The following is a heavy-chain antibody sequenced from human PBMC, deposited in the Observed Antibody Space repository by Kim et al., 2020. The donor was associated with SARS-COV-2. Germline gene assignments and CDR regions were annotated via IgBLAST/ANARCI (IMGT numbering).Heavy chain of an antibody. CDR3: ARQESTVVSFFDL. Sequence: SETLSLTCVVSGGSISISDFYWGWIRQPTGKEPEWIGSVYYSGTTYYNPSLNSRVAISVDTSKNQFSLKLTSVTAADTAVYYCARQESTVVSFFDLWGRGTLVSVS. CDR1: GGSISISDFY. J-gene: IGHJ2*01. V-gene: IGHV4-39*01. CDR2: VYYSGTT. D-gene: IGHD4-17*01.